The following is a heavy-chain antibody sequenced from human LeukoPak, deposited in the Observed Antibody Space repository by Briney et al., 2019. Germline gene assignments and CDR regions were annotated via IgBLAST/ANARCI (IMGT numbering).Heavy chain of an antibody. Sequence: GRSLRLSCAASGFTFDDYAMHWVRQAPGKGLEWVSGISWNSGSIGYADSVKGRFAISRDNAKNPLYLQMNSLRAEDTALYYCAKDKAYCSSGSCYTPRLFDYWGQGTLVTVSS. CDR3: AKDKAYCSSGSCYTPRLFDY. V-gene: IGHV3-9*01. D-gene: IGHD2-15*01. CDR2: ISWNSGSI. CDR1: GFTFDDYA. J-gene: IGHJ4*02.